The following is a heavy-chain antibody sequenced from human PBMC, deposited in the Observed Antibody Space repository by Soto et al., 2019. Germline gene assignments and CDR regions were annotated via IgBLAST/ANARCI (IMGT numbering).Heavy chain of an antibody. J-gene: IGHJ4*02. D-gene: IGHD3-10*01. CDR1: GFTFSDHY. V-gene: IGHV3-72*01. CDR2: SKNKADSYTT. CDR3: TVWGSGNDFGAA. Sequence: EVQLVESGGGLVQPGGSLRLSCAASGFTFSDHYMDWVRQAPGKGLEWVGRSKNKADSYTTEYAASVKGRFTISRYGSKNSLFLQMNSLKIEDTAVYYCTVWGSGNDFGAAWGQGILVTVSS.